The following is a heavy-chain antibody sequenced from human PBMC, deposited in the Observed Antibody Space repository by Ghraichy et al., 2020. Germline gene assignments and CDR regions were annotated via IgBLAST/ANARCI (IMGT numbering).Heavy chain of an antibody. CDR1: GFTFRSYG. CDR2: IWYDGSNK. CDR3: ARGVAVAYYYRSSYWYFDL. Sequence: GESLNISCAASGFTFRSYGMHWVRQAPGKGLEWVAVIWYDGSNKYYADSVKGRFTISRDNSKNTLYLQMNSLRAEDTAVYYCARGVAVAYYYRSSYWYFDLWGRGTLVTVSS. D-gene: IGHD6-19*01. V-gene: IGHV3-33*01. J-gene: IGHJ2*01.